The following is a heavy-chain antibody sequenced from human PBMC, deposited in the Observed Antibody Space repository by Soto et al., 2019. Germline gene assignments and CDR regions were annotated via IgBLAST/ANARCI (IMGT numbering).Heavy chain of an antibody. CDR3: ARDSREYNAYDYN. D-gene: IGHD5-12*01. CDR1: GFTFSSYS. Sequence: GGSLRLSCAASGFTFSSYSMNWVRQAPGKGLEWVSIITITGFIDYADSVKGRFTISRDNAKSSLYLQMNSLRAEDTAVYYCARDSREYNAYDYNRAQRTPVTVSS. V-gene: IGHV3-21*01. J-gene: IGHJ4*02. CDR2: IITITGFI.